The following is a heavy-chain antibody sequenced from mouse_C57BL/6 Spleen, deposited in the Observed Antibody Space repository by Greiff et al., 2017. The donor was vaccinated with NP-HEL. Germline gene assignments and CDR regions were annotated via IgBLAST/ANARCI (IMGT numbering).Heavy chain of an antibody. CDR2: IDPSDSET. J-gene: IGHJ2*01. D-gene: IGHD2-1*01. Sequence: QVQLQQPGAELVRPGSSVKLSCKASGYTFTSYWMHWVKQRPIQGLEWIGNIDPSDSETHYNQKFKDKATLTVDKSSSTAYMQLSSLTSEDSAVYYCARMDEESIYYGYYFDYWGQGTTLTVSS. CDR1: GYTFTSYW. CDR3: ARMDEESIYYGYYFDY. V-gene: IGHV1-52*01.